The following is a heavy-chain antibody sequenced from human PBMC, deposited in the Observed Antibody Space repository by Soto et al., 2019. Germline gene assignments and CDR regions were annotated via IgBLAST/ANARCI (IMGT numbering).Heavy chain of an antibody. D-gene: IGHD1-1*01. J-gene: IGHJ4*02. V-gene: IGHV5-51*01. CDR3: ARPTGITARPYYY. CDR1: RYCFTRCW. CDR2: IYPGDSDT. Sequence: GENLKISSEGSRYCFTRCWIGWVRQMPGKGLEWMGIIYPGDSDTRYSPSFQGQVTISADKSSSTAYLQWSSLKASDTAMFYCARPTGITARPYYYCRQEPLLT.